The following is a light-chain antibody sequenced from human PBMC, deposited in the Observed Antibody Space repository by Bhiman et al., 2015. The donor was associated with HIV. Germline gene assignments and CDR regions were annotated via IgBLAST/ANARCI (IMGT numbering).Light chain of an antibody. CDR1: ISDIGGYDY. V-gene: IGLV2-14*03. J-gene: IGLJ2*01. Sequence: QSALTQPASVSGSPGQSITISCTGTISDIGGYDYVSWYQQHPGKAPKLMIYDVSDRPSGVSNRFSGSKSGNTASLTISGLQAEDEADYYCCSYAGSSPVVFGGGTKLTVL. CDR2: DVS. CDR3: CSYAGSSPVV.